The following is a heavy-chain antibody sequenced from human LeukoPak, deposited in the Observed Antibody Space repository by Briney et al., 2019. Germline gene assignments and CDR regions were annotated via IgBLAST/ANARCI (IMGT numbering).Heavy chain of an antibody. D-gene: IGHD1-26*01. CDR1: GGTFSSYA. CDR2: IIPIFGTA. Sequence: SVKVPCTASGGTFSSYAISWVRQAPGQGLEWMGGIIPIFGTANYAQKFQGRVTITADKSTSTAYMELSSLRSEDTAVYYCARGIVVMSGSYYGVMDVWGKGTTVTVSS. J-gene: IGHJ6*03. CDR3: ARGIVVMSGSYYGVMDV. V-gene: IGHV1-69*06.